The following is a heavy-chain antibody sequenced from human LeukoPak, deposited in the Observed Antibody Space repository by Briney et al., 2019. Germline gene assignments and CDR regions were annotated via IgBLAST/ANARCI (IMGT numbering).Heavy chain of an antibody. CDR3: ANGPRSWYYYYYGMDV. Sequence: GGSLTLSCAASGFTFSSYAMHWVRQAPGKGLEWVAVISYDGSNKYYADSVKGRFTISRDNSKNTLYLQMNSLRAEDTAVYYCANGPRSWYYYYYGMDVWGQGTTVTVSS. CDR2: ISYDGSNK. V-gene: IGHV3-30-3*01. D-gene: IGHD6-13*01. CDR1: GFTFSSYA. J-gene: IGHJ6*02.